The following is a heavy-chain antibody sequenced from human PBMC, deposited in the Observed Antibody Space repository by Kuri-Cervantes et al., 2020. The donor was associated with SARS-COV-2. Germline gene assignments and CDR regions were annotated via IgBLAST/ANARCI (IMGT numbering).Heavy chain of an antibody. CDR3: ARDDVVVPAATDYYYGMDV. J-gene: IGHJ6*02. CDR1: GFTFSDYY. Sequence: GESLKISCAAPGFTFSDYYMSWIRQAPGRVVEWVSYVSSSGSTIYYAESVKRRFTISRDNAKNSLYLQRNSLRAEDTAVYYCARDDVVVPAATDYYYGMDVWGQGTPVTVSS. D-gene: IGHD2-2*01. CDR2: VSSSGSTI. V-gene: IGHV3-11*04.